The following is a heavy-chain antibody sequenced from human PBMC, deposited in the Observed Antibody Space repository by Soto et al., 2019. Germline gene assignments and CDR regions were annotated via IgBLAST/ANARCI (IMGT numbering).Heavy chain of an antibody. V-gene: IGHV3-21*01. J-gene: IGHJ4*02. CDR3: ARDSGDCSGGSCYFDY. Sequence: GGSLRLSCAASGFTFSSYSMNWVRQAPGKGLEWVSSISGSSSYIYYADSVKGRFTISRDNGKNSMYLQMISLRAEDTAVSYGARDSGDCSGGSCYFDYWGQGTLVTVSS. D-gene: IGHD2-15*01. CDR2: ISGSSSYI. CDR1: GFTFSSYS.